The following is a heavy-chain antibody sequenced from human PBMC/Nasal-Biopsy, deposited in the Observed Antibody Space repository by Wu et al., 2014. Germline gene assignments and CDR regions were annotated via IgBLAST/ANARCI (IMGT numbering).Heavy chain of an antibody. CDR3: AHSYCAGDCQRYYYYGLDV. CDR2: IYWDNDK. Sequence: LVKPTQTLTLTCTFSGFSLSTSGVGVGWIRQSPGKALEWLALIYWDNDKRYSPSLKSRLTITKDTSKIQVVLTLTNMDPVDTATYYCAHSYCAGDCQRYYYYGLDVWGQGTTVTVSS. J-gene: IGHJ6*02. CDR1: GFSLSTSGVG. D-gene: IGHD2-21*02. V-gene: IGHV2-5*02.